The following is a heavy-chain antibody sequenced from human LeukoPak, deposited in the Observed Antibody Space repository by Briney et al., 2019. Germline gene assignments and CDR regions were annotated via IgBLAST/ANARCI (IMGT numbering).Heavy chain of an antibody. CDR3: AKGSGINHYHWIDP. Sequence: GGSLRLSCAASGFTFSSYEMNWVRQAPGKGLEWLSYISTSGNTIYYADSVKGRFTISRDNSKNTLYLQMDSLRAEDTALYYCAKGSGINHYHWIDPWGQGTLVTVSS. CDR1: GFTFSSYE. J-gene: IGHJ5*02. V-gene: IGHV3-48*03. D-gene: IGHD1-14*01. CDR2: ISTSGNTI.